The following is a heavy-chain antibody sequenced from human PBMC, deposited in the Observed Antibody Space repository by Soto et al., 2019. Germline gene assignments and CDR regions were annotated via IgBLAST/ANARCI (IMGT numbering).Heavy chain of an antibody. J-gene: IGHJ6*02. CDR3: AKDRRRSYYYYYGMDV. CDR2: ISYDGSNK. CDR1: GFTFSSYG. V-gene: IGHV3-30*18. D-gene: IGHD1-26*01. Sequence: GGSLRLSCAASGFTFSSYGMHWVRQAPGKGLEWVAVISYDGSNKYYADSVKGRFTISRDDSKNTLYLQMNSLRAEDTAVYYCAKDRRRSYYYYYGMDVWGQGTTVTVSS.